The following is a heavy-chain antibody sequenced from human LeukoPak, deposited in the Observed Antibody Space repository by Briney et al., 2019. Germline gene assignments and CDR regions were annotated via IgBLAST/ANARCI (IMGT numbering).Heavy chain of an antibody. Sequence: SETLSLTCTVSGGSISSGSYYWSWIRQPAGKGLEWIGRIYTSGSTNYNPSLKSRVTISVDTSKNQFSLKLSSVTAADTAVYYCARDVQQLVIGIFDYWGQGTLVTVSS. CDR1: GGSISSGSYY. CDR3: ARDVQQLVIGIFDY. D-gene: IGHD6-13*01. J-gene: IGHJ4*02. V-gene: IGHV4-61*02. CDR2: IYTSGST.